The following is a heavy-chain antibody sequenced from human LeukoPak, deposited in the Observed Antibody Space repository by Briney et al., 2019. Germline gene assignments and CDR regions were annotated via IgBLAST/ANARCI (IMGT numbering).Heavy chain of an antibody. CDR3: ATTVPSLTNKGVHWFDP. CDR2: IRYDGSNK. J-gene: IGHJ5*02. CDR1: GITFSSYG. Sequence: GGSLRLSCAASGITFSSYGMSWVRQAPGKGLEWVAFIRYDGSNKYYADSVKGRFTISRDNSKNTLYLQMNSLRAEDTAVYYCATTVPSLTNKGVHWFDPWGQGTLVTVSS. V-gene: IGHV3-30*02. D-gene: IGHD4-17*01.